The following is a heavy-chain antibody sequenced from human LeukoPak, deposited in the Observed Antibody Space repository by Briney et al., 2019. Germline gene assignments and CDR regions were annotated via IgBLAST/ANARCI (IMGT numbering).Heavy chain of an antibody. D-gene: IGHD3-22*01. CDR3: ARESNYYDSSGYYYYYGMDV. CDR2: FDPEDGET. V-gene: IGHV1-24*01. Sequence: GASVKVSCKVSGYTLTELSMHWVRQAPGKGLEWMGGFDPEDGETIYAQKFQGRVTMTEDTSTDTAYMELRSLRSDDTAVYYCARESNYYDSSGYYYYYGMDVWGQGTTVTVSS. J-gene: IGHJ6*02. CDR1: GYTLTELS.